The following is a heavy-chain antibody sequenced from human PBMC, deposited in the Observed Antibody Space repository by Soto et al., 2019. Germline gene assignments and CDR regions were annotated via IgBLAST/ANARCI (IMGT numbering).Heavy chain of an antibody. D-gene: IGHD2-15*01. CDR1: GFAFRSYN. V-gene: IGHV3-21*01. Sequence: EVQLVESGGGLVKPGGSLTLSCAGSGFAFRSYNTNWVHQPPGKGLEWVASISSGSSNIYYADSVKGRFTISRDNAKDSLYLQMDSLRAEDSAVYYCASATVVAGTFDFWGQGTLLTVSS. J-gene: IGHJ4*02. CDR2: ISSGSSNI. CDR3: ASATVVAGTFDF.